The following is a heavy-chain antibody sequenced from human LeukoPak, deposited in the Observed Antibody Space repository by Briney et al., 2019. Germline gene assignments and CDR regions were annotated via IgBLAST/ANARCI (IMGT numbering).Heavy chain of an antibody. J-gene: IGHJ3*02. CDR3: ARYKTPIAAAVSRFAFEI. CDR2: IYYSGST. Sequence: SETLSLTCTVSGGSISSYYWSWIRQPPGKGLEWIGYIYYSGSTNYNPSLKSRVTMSVDTSKNQFSLKLSSVTAADTAVYYCARYKTPIAAAVSRFAFEIWGQGKRVPVFS. V-gene: IGHV4-59*01. CDR1: GGSISSYY. D-gene: IGHD6-13*01.